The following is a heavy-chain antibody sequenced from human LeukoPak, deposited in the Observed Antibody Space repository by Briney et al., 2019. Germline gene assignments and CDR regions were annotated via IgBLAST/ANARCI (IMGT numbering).Heavy chain of an antibody. CDR3: ARLCRNYYDSSSLDY. D-gene: IGHD3-22*01. CDR1: GLSFSSYS. Sequence: SGGSLRLSCAASGLSFSSYSMNWVRQAPGKGLEWVSYISSSSSTIYYADSVKGRFTISRDNAKNSLYLQLNSLRDEDTAVYYCARLCRNYYDSSSLDYWGQGTLVTVSS. CDR2: ISSSSSTI. V-gene: IGHV3-48*02. J-gene: IGHJ4*02.